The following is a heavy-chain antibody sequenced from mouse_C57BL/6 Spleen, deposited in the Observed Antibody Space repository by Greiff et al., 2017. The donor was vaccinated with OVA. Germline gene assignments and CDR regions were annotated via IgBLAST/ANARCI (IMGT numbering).Heavy chain of an antibody. CDR2: IYPGDGDT. D-gene: IGHD2-1*01. J-gene: IGHJ2*01. Sequence: VQLQQSGPELVKPGASVKISCKASGYAFSSSWMNWVKQRPGKGLEWIGRIYPGDGDTNYNGKFKGKATLTADKSSSTAYMQLSSLTSENSAVYICARAGNYRENNFEYWGEGTPLTVSS. V-gene: IGHV1-82*01. CDR3: ARAGNYRENNFEY. CDR1: GYAFSSSW.